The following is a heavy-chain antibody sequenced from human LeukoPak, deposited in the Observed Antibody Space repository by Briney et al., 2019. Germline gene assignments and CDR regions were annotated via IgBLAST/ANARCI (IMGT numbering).Heavy chain of an antibody. V-gene: IGHV1-2*02. CDR3: ARPYYYDSSGYYYFDY. CDR1: GYTFTGYY. Sequence: ASVKVSCKASGYTFTGYYMHWVRQAPGQGLEWMGWINPNSGGTNYAQKFQGRVTMTRDTSISTAYMELSRLRSDDTAVYYCARPYYYDSSGYYYFDYWGQGTLVTVSS. CDR2: INPNSGGT. J-gene: IGHJ4*02. D-gene: IGHD3-22*01.